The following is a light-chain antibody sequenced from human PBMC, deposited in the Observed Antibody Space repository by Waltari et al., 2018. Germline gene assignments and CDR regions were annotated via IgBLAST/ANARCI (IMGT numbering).Light chain of an antibody. CDR1: QGISSW. J-gene: IGKJ3*01. CDR3: QQYNSAPFT. Sequence: DIQMTQSPSSLSASVGDRVTITCRASQGISSWLAWYQQKPGKAPKLLIYKASSFQSGVPSRFSGGGSGTDFTLTISSLQHEDFATYYCQQYNSAPFTFGPGTILDIK. CDR2: KAS. V-gene: IGKV1-5*03.